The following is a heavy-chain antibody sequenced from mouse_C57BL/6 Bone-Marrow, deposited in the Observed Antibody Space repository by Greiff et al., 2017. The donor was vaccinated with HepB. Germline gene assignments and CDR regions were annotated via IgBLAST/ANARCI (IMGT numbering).Heavy chain of an antibody. D-gene: IGHD1-1*01. CDR1: GFTFSDFY. CDR3: ARGITRYWYFDV. Sequence: EVKLVESGGGLVQSGRSLRLSCATSGFTFSDFYMEWVRQAPGKGLEWIAASRNKAHDYTTEYSASVKGRFIVSRDTSQSILYLQMNALRAEDTAIYYCARGITRYWYFDVWGTGTTVTVSS. CDR2: SRNKAHDYTT. V-gene: IGHV7-1*01. J-gene: IGHJ1*03.